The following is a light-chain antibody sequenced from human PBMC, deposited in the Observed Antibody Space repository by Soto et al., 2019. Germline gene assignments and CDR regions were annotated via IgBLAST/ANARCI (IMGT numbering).Light chain of an antibody. Sequence: SYELTQPPSVSVAPGKTATISCAGNNIGGKSVHWYQQKPGQAPVLVIYYDKDRPSGIPERFSGANSGNTATLTISRVEAGDEADYYCQVWDSRNDHVVFGGGTKLTVL. J-gene: IGLJ2*01. CDR1: NIGGKS. CDR2: YDK. V-gene: IGLV3-21*04. CDR3: QVWDSRNDHVV.